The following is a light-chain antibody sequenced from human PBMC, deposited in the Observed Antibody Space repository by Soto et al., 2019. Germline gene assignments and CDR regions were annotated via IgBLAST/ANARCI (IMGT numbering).Light chain of an antibody. V-gene: IGKV1-5*01. Sequence: DIQMTQSPSTLSASIGDRVTSTCRASQSITSWSAWYQQKPGKAPQLLIYDASSLESGVPSRFSGSGSGTEFTLTISSLQPDDFATYYCQQYNSYPWTFGQGTKVDI. J-gene: IGKJ1*01. CDR1: QSITSW. CDR3: QQYNSYPWT. CDR2: DAS.